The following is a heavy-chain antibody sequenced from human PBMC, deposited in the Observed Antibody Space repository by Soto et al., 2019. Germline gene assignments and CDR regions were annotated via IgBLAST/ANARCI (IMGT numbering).Heavy chain of an antibody. CDR3: TVCGIAVAGIGCAFDI. V-gene: IGHV3-15*07. D-gene: IGHD6-19*01. CDR2: IKSKTDGGTT. J-gene: IGHJ3*02. CDR1: GFTFSNAW. Sequence: GGSLRLSSAASGFTFSNAWMNWVRQAPGKGLEWVGRIKSKTDGGTTDYAAPVKGRFTISRDDSKNTLYLQMNSLKTEDTAVYYCTVCGIAVAGIGCAFDIWGQGTMVTVSS.